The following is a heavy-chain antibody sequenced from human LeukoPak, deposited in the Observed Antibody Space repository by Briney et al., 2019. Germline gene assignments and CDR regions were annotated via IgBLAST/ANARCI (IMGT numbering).Heavy chain of an antibody. CDR2: IAANGGDT. J-gene: IGHJ2*01. V-gene: IGHV3-23*01. Sequence: PGGSLRLSCAASGFTLYNYEMHWVRQAPGKRLEWLSGIAANGGDTHYADSVKGRPTISRDNCENPVFLQMNSLTAEHTAIYYSATRGLVSNCYFDFWGRGTLVTVSS. CDR3: ATRGLVSNCYFDF. CDR1: GFTLYNYE. D-gene: IGHD6-6*01.